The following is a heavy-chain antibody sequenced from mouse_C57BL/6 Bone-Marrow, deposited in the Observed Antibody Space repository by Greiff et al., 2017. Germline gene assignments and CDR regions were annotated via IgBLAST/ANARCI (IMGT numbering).Heavy chain of an antibody. D-gene: IGHD1-1*01. V-gene: IGHV1-55*01. CDR3: ARHYCSNYWYFDV. J-gene: IGHJ1*03. CDR1: GYTFTSYW. CDR2: IYPGSGST. Sequence: QVQLKQPGAELVKPGASVKMSCKASGYTFTSYWITWVKQRPGQGLEWIGDIYPGSGSTNYNEKFKSKATLTVDTSSSTAYMQLSSLTSEDSAVYYCARHYCSNYWYFDVWGRGTAVTVTA.